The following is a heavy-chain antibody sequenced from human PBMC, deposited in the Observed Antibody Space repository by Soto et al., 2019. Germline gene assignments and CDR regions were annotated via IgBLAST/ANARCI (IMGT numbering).Heavy chain of an antibody. J-gene: IGHJ6*04. CDR3: AKNGQPPYYYDGMDV. Sequence: QGQLVQSGAEVKKPGASVKVSCKASGYTFTRYGISWVRQAPGQGLEWMGWISGYNGDTKYAQKFQGRVTMTVDTSTTTAYMELRSLTSDDRAVYYCAKNGQPPYYYDGMDVWGKGTTVTVSS. CDR2: ISGYNGDT. CDR1: GYTFTRYG. V-gene: IGHV1-18*01. D-gene: IGHD2-8*01.